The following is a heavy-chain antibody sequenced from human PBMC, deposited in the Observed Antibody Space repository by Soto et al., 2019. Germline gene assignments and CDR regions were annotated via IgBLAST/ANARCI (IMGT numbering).Heavy chain of an antibody. CDR2: ISAYNGNT. V-gene: IGHV1-18*01. D-gene: IGHD3-3*01. J-gene: IGHJ4*02. CDR3: ARDAKPYYDFWSGYLVYFDY. CDR1: GYTFTSYG. Sequence: ASVKVSCKASGYTFTSYGISWVRQAPGQGLEWMGWISAYNGNTNYAQKLQGRVTMTTDTSTSTAYMELRSLRSDDTAVYYCARDAKPYYDFWSGYLVYFDYWGQGTLVTVSS.